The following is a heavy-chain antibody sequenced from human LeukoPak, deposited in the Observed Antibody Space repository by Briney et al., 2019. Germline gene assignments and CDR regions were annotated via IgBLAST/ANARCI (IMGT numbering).Heavy chain of an antibody. V-gene: IGHV3-7*04. CDR1: GFTFSSYW. Sequence: GGSLRLSCAAPGFTFSSYWMSWVRQAPGKGLEWVANIKQDGSEKYYVDSVKGRFTISRDNAKNSLYLQMNSLRAEDTAVYYCARDGQWLVAEVDYWGQGTLVTVSS. J-gene: IGHJ4*02. CDR3: ARDGQWLVAEVDY. CDR2: IKQDGSEK. D-gene: IGHD6-19*01.